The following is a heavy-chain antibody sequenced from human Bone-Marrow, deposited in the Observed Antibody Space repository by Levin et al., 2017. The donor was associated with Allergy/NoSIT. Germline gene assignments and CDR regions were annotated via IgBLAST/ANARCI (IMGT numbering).Heavy chain of an antibody. Sequence: LSLPCAASGISVRNNHMSWVRQAPGKGLECVAGIYSGGDTYQSDSVKSRFTVSRDNSKNTVYLHMSNLRGDDTAVYYCARGYKSGLSFGWGQGTLVTVSS. CDR1: GISVRNNH. V-gene: IGHV3-66*01. D-gene: IGHD5-12*01. CDR3: ARGYKSGLSFG. CDR2: IYSGGDT. J-gene: IGHJ4*02.